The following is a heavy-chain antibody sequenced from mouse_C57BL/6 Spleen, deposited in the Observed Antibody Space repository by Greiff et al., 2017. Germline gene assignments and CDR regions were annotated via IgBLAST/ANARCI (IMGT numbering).Heavy chain of an antibody. V-gene: IGHV1-76*01. CDR1: GYTFTDYY. CDR2: IYPGSGNT. CDR3: ARKGTMGLEGFAY. Sequence: VQLQQSGAELVRPGASVKLSCKASGYTFTDYYINWVKQRPGQGLEWIARIYPGSGNTYYNEKFKGKATLTAEKSSSTAYMQLSSLTSEDSAVYFCARKGTMGLEGFAYWGQGTLVTVSA. J-gene: IGHJ3*01. D-gene: IGHD1-1*02.